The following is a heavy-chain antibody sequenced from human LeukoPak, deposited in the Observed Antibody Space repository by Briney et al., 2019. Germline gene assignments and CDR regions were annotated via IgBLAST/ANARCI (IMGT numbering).Heavy chain of an antibody. CDR1: GFTFSSYS. CDR3: ARVPDYGGNLYYYYYYMDV. V-gene: IGHV3-48*01. Sequence: GGSLRLSCAASGFTFSSYSMNWVRQAPGKGLAWVSYISSSSSTIYYADSVKGRFTISRDNAKNSLYLQMNSLRAEDTAVYYCARVPDYGGNLYYYYYYMDVWGKGTTVTVSS. CDR2: ISSSSSTI. J-gene: IGHJ6*03. D-gene: IGHD4-23*01.